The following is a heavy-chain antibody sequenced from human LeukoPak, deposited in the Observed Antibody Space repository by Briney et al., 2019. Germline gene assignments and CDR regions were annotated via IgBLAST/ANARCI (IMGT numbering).Heavy chain of an antibody. D-gene: IGHD4-23*01. V-gene: IGHV3-30*18. J-gene: IGHJ4*02. Sequence: GGSLRLSCAASEFTFSSYGMHWVRQAPGKGLEWVALISFDGRNKYYADSVKGRFTISRDNSKNTVYLQMYSLRPEDTAVYYCAKDHAAVADFWGQGTLVTVSS. CDR1: EFTFSSYG. CDR2: ISFDGRNK. CDR3: AKDHAAVADF.